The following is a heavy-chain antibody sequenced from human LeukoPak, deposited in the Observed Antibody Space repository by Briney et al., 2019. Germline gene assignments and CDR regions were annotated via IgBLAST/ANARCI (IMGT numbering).Heavy chain of an antibody. D-gene: IGHD3-22*01. V-gene: IGHV3-9*01. CDR2: ISWNSGSI. J-gene: IGHJ4*02. CDR3: AKDRYYDSSGYYVDY. Sequence: GGSLRLSCAASGFTFDDYAKHWVRQAPGKGLEWVSGISWNSGSIGYADSVKGRFTISRDNAKNSLYLQMNSLRAEDTALYYCAKDRYYDSSGYYVDYWGQGTLVTVSS. CDR1: GFTFDDYA.